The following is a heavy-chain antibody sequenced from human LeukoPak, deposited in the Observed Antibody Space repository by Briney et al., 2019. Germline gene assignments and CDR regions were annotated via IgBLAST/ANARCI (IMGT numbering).Heavy chain of an antibody. CDR1: GYTFTGYY. J-gene: IGHJ4*02. Sequence: GASVKVSCKASGYTFTGYYMHWVRQAPGQGLEWMGWINPNSGGTNYAQKFQGRVTMTRDTSISTAYMELSRLRSEDTAVYYCARVVRLSGYGHLDYWGQGTLVTVSS. D-gene: IGHD5-12*01. V-gene: IGHV1-2*02. CDR3: ARVVRLSGYGHLDY. CDR2: INPNSGGT.